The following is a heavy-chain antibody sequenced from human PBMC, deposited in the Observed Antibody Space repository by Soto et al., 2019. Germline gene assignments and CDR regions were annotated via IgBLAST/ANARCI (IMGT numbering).Heavy chain of an antibody. V-gene: IGHV3-23*01. CDR3: AKTLLSTSWYGLHDY. J-gene: IGHJ4*02. CDR1: EFTFSSYA. Sequence: GGSLRLSCAASEFTFSSYAMSWVRQAPNKGLEWVSTISGSGGRTYYADSAKGRFTISRDNSRNTLHLQMNSLRVEDTAVYYCAKTLLSTSWYGLHDYVSQGTLVTVAS. CDR2: ISGSGGRT. D-gene: IGHD6-13*01.